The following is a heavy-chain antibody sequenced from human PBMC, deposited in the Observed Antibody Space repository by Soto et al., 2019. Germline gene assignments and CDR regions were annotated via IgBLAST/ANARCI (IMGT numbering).Heavy chain of an antibody. D-gene: IGHD3-22*01. CDR3: AKGADSSGYYNFDY. CDR1: GFTFSSYW. V-gene: IGHV3-74*01. Sequence: PGGSLILSCAASGFTFSSYWMHWVRQAPGKGLVWVSRINSDGSSTSYADSVKGRFTISRDNGKNSLFLQMNSLRDEDTAVYYCAKGADSSGYYNFDYWGQGTLVTVSS. J-gene: IGHJ4*02. CDR2: INSDGSST.